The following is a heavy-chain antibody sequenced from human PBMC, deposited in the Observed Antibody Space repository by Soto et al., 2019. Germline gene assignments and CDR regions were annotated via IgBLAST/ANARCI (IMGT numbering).Heavy chain of an antibody. J-gene: IGHJ6*03. Sequence: GGSLRLSCTASGFTLGDYAMSWFRQAPGKGLEWLGFIRSKGNGGTTEYAASVRGRFTISRDDFKSIAYLQMSSLKTEDTAVYYCTRDRLDDFWSGYNYYHYYYMDVWGKGTTVTVSS. D-gene: IGHD3-3*01. CDR3: TRDRLDDFWSGYNYYHYYYMDV. V-gene: IGHV3-49*03. CDR1: GFTLGDYA. CDR2: IRSKGNGGTT.